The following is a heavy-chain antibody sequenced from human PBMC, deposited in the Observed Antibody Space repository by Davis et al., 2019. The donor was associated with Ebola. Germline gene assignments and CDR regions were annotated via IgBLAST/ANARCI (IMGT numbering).Heavy chain of an antibody. CDR2: INGDGSRT. D-gene: IGHD2-2*01. Sequence: PGGSLRLSCAASGFTFSSYWMHWVRQAPGKGLVWVSRINGDGSRTSYADSVKGRFTISRDNAKNTLYLQMNSLRAEDTAVYYCARDLGDIVLVPAALDYWGQGTLVTVSS. CDR3: ARDLGDIVLVPAALDY. CDR1: GFTFSSYW. J-gene: IGHJ4*02. V-gene: IGHV3-74*01.